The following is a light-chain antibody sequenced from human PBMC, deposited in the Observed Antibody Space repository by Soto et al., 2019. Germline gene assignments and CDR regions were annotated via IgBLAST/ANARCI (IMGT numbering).Light chain of an antibody. V-gene: IGKV1-33*01. CDR3: QQFDSVPCT. Sequence: IQMTQSPSSLSASVGDRVTITCQASQDIKNYLIWYQQKPGKAPKLLIYDASTLGTGVSSRFSGSGSGTHFTLTISSLQPEDIAKYYCQQFDSVPCTFGQGTKLEIK. CDR2: DAS. CDR1: QDIKNY. J-gene: IGKJ2*02.